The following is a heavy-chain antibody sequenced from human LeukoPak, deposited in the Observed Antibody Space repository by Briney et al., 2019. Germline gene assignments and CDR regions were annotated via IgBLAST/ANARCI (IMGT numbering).Heavy chain of an antibody. CDR1: GGSFSGYY. V-gene: IGHV4-34*01. Sequence: SETLSLTCAVYGGSFSGYYWSWIRQPPGKGLEWIGEINHSGATNSNPSLKSRLIISKDTSKKQLSLKLSSVTAADTAVYYCARVSPIDAVGTPYFDSWGQGTQVTVSS. J-gene: IGHJ4*02. CDR3: ARVSPIDAVGTPYFDS. D-gene: IGHD6-13*01. CDR2: INHSGAT.